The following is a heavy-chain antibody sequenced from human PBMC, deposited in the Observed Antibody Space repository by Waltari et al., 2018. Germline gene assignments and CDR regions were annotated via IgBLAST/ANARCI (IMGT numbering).Heavy chain of an antibody. V-gene: IGHV3-73*01. D-gene: IGHD6-6*01. CDR2: IRSKANSYAT. Sequence: EVQLVESGGGLVQPGGALKLSCAASGFPCRGFAMHWVRPASGKGLEWVGRIRSKANSYATAYAASVKGRFTISRDDSKNTAYLQMNSLKTEDTAVYYCTRHIEYSSSGWGQGTLVTVSS. CDR1: GFPCRGFA. J-gene: IGHJ4*02. CDR3: TRHIEYSSSG.